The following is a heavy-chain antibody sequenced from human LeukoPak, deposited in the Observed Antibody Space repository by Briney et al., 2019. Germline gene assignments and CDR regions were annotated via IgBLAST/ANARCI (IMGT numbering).Heavy chain of an antibody. CDR3: ATSLPYGYYDSGGSNWFDP. D-gene: IGHD3-22*01. V-gene: IGHV1-69*13. CDR1: GHSLTSYS. CDR2: IIPIFGPA. Sequence: GASVKVSCKAFGHSLTSYSMHWVRQAPGQGLEWMGGIIPIFGPADYAQKFQGRVTITADESTSTAYLELSSLRSEDTAVYYCATSLPYGYYDSGGSNWFDPWGQGTLVTVSS. J-gene: IGHJ5*02.